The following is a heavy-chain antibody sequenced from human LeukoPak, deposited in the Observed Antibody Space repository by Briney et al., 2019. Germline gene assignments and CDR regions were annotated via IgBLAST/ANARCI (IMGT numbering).Heavy chain of an antibody. CDR3: ARSIAVTLPDY. CDR2: ISSNSLFK. CDR1: GFTFSSYG. J-gene: IGHJ4*02. V-gene: IGHV3-21*01. D-gene: IGHD6-19*01. Sequence: GGSLRLSCAASGFTFSSYGMHWVRQAPGKGLEWVSAISSNSLFKKYADSVKGRFTISRDNAKNSLYLQMNSLRAEDTAVYYCARSIAVTLPDYWGQGTLVTVSS.